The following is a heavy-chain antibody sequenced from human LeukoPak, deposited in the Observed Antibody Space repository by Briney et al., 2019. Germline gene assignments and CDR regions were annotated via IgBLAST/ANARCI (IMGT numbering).Heavy chain of an antibody. CDR1: GFTFSSYS. CDR3: ARIGFCGGDCYWDDAFDI. Sequence: GGSLRLSCAASGFTFSSYSMNWVRQAPGQGLEWVSYISSSSSTIYYADSVKGRFTISRDNAKNSLYLQMNSLRAEDTAVYYCARIGFCGGDCYWDDAFDIWGQGTMVTVSS. J-gene: IGHJ3*02. CDR2: ISSSSSTI. V-gene: IGHV3-48*04. D-gene: IGHD2-21*02.